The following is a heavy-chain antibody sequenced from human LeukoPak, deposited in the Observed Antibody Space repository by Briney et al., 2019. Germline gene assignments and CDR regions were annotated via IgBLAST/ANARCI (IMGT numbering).Heavy chain of an antibody. CDR3: ARGLMIAAAGDAFDI. V-gene: IGHV3-66*01. D-gene: IGHD6-13*01. CDR1: GFTFSNYA. Sequence: GGSLRLSCTASGFTFSNYAMGWVRQAPGKGLEWVSVIYSGGSTYYADSVKGRFTISRDNSKNTLYLQMNSLRAEDTAVYYCARGLMIAAAGDAFDIWGQGTMVTVSS. J-gene: IGHJ3*02. CDR2: IYSGGST.